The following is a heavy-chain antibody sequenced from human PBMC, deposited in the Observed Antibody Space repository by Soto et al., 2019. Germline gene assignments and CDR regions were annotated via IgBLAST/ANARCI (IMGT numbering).Heavy chain of an antibody. Sequence: AETLSLTCTVSGASISVHSYYWTWIRQPPGKGLELIGSSYYSGTTYFNPSLKSRATIYVDTSKNQFSLRLTSVTAADTAIYYCTRRYNWNDNYFDXWGPGALVTVSX. V-gene: IGHV4-39*01. CDR1: GASISVHSYY. J-gene: IGHJ5*02. D-gene: IGHD1-20*01. CDR2: SYYSGTT. CDR3: TRRYNWNDNYFDX.